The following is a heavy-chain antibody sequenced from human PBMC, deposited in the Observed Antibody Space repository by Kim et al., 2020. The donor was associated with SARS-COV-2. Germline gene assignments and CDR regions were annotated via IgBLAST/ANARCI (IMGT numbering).Heavy chain of an antibody. CDR3: AKSGSGTFSWFDL. D-gene: IGHD3-10*01. Sequence: PSFQGQGTMSADRSISTAYLQWSSLKASDTAIYYCAKSGSGTFSWFDLWGQGTLVTVSS. J-gene: IGHJ5*02. V-gene: IGHV5-51*01.